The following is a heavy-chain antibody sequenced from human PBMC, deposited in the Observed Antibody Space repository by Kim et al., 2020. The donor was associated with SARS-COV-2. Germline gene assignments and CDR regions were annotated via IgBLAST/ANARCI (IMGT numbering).Heavy chain of an antibody. J-gene: IGHJ4*02. CDR2: IYYSGST. V-gene: IGHV4-39*01. CDR1: GGSISSSSYY. D-gene: IGHD3-9*01. Sequence: SETLSLTCTVSGGSISSSSYYWGWIRQPPGKGLEWIGSIYYSGSTYYNPSLKSRVTISVDTSKNQFSLKLSSVTAADTAVYYCAIGPYYDILTGYYKGRTYYFDYWGQGTLVTVSS. CDR3: AIGPYYDILTGYYKGRTYYFDY.